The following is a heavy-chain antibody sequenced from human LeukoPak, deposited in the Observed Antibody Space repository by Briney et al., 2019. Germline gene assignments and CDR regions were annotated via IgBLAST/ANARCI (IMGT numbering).Heavy chain of an antibody. CDR3: ARDPATRGGNYYHYYGMDV. J-gene: IGHJ6*02. Sequence: SETLSLTCTVSGGSISSYYWSWIRQPPGKGLEWIGYIYYSGSTNYNPSLKSRVTISVDTSKNQFSLKLSSVTAADTAVYYCARDPATRGGNYYHYYGMDVWGQGTTVTVSS. CDR1: GGSISSYY. D-gene: IGHD4-23*01. V-gene: IGHV4-59*01. CDR2: IYYSGST.